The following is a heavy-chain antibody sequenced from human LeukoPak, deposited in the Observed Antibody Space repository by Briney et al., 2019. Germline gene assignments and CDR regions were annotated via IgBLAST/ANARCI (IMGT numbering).Heavy chain of an antibody. CDR2: ISDSGNT. Sequence: GGSLRLSCAASGFTLSSYAMSWVRQAPGKGLEWVSAISDSGNTYHADSVKGRFTISRDSSKNTLYLQMNRLRAEDAAVYYCAKAPVTTCSGAYCYPFDYWGQGTLVTVSS. CDR3: AKAPVTTCSGAYCYPFDY. J-gene: IGHJ4*02. CDR1: GFTLSSYA. V-gene: IGHV3-23*01. D-gene: IGHD2-21*01.